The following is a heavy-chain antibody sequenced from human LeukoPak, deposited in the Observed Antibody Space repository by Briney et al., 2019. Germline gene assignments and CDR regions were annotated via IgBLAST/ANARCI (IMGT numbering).Heavy chain of an antibody. J-gene: IGHJ4*02. CDR3: AKDRYSGSYYTY. V-gene: IGHV3-53*01. CDR1: GFTVSRNY. Sequence: GGSLRLSCAASGFTVSRNYMSWVRQAPGKGLEWVSVIYSGGTTYYADSVKGRFTISRDNSKNTLYLQMNSLRAEDTAVYYCAKDRYSGSYYTYWGQGTLVTVSS. CDR2: IYSGGTT. D-gene: IGHD1-26*01.